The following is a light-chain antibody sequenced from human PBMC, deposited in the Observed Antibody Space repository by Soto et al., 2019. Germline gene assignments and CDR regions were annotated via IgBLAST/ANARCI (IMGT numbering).Light chain of an antibody. V-gene: IGKV3-11*01. CDR2: DAA. CDR3: QCRTNCPPAIS. J-gene: IGKJ5*01. CDR1: RTVSAS. Sequence: EIVLTHSPAPLSFSPGERATLSCRASRTVSASLAWYQLTPGQAPRLLIYDAANRATDIPARFSCSGAGSDFTLTISSREPEDFAVDDCQCRTNCPPAISFGQGTRLEIK.